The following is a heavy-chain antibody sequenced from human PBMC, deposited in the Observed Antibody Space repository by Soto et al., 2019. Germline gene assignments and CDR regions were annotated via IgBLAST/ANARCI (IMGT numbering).Heavy chain of an antibody. V-gene: IGHV3-30*18. D-gene: IGHD6-19*01. CDR2: ISYDGSNK. CDR1: GFTFSSYG. CDR3: AKIADSSGLDY. J-gene: IGHJ4*02. Sequence: QVQLVESGGGVVQPGRSLRLSCAASGFTFSSYGMHWVRQAPGKGLEWVAVISYDGSNKYYADSVKGRFTISRDNSKNTLYLQMNSLRAEDTAVYYCAKIADSSGLDYWGQGTLVTVSS.